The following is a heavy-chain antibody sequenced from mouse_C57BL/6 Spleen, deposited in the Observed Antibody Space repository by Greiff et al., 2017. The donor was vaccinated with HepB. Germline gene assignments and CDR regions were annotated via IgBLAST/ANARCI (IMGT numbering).Heavy chain of an antibody. CDR3: AREDYYYGSSYVGAMDY. V-gene: IGHV5-4*01. CDR1: GFTFSSYA. Sequence: DVKLVESGGGLVKPGGSLKLSCAASGFTFSSYAMSWVRQTPEKRLEWVATISDGGSYTYYPDNVKGRFTISRDNAKNNLYLQMSHLKSEDTAMYYCAREDYYYGSSYVGAMDYWGQGTSVTVSS. D-gene: IGHD1-1*01. CDR2: ISDGGSYT. J-gene: IGHJ4*01.